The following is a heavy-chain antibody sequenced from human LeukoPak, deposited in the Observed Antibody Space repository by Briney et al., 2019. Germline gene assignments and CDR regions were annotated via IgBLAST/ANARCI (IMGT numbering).Heavy chain of an antibody. CDR1: GFPFSNHA. V-gene: IGHV3-33*01. Sequence: GGSLRLSCAASGFPFSNHAMHWVRQAPGKGLEWVAVIWYDGSNKYYADSVKGRFTISRDNSKNTLYLQMNSLRAEDTAVYYCARDRDDDAFDIWGQGTMVTVSS. CDR3: ARDRDDDAFDI. CDR2: IWYDGSNK. J-gene: IGHJ3*02.